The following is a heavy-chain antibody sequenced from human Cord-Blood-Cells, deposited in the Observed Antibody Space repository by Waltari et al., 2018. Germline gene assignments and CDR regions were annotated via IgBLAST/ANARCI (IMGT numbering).Heavy chain of an antibody. CDR1: GGSIRSSSYY. CDR2: IYYSGST. V-gene: IGHV4-39*01. D-gene: IGHD1-26*01. CDR3: ARHRASIVGATWWFDP. Sequence: QLQLQESGPGLVKPSETLSLTCTVSGGSIRSSSYYWGWIRQPPGKGLEWIGSIYYSGSTYYNPSLKSRVTISVDTSKNQFSLKLSSVTAADTAVYYCARHRASIVGATWWFDPWGQGTLVTVSS. J-gene: IGHJ5*02.